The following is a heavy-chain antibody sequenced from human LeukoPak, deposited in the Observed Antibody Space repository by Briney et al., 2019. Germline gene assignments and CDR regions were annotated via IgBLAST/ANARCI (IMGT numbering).Heavy chain of an antibody. J-gene: IGHJ5*02. Sequence: SQTLSLTCVISGDSVSNNSASWNWIRQSPSRGLEWLGRTYYRSRWYKDYAVSVKSRITINPDTSKNQFSLQLNSVTPEDTAVYCCARRLTTWGQGTLVTVSS. V-gene: IGHV6-1*01. CDR1: GDSVSNNSAS. CDR2: TYYRSRWYK. CDR3: ARRLTT. D-gene: IGHD3-9*01.